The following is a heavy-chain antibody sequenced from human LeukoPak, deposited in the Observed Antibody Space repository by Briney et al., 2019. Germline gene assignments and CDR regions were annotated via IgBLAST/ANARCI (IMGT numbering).Heavy chain of an antibody. CDR2: ISAYNGNT. D-gene: IGHD1-26*01. CDR1: GYTFTSYG. V-gene: IGHV1-18*01. J-gene: IGHJ4*02. Sequence: ASVKVSCKASGYTFTSYGISWVRQAPGQGLEWMGWISAYNGNTNYAQKLQRRVTMTTDTSTSTAYMELRSLRSDNTAVYYCARDNGQWEPGGFDYWGQGTLVTVSS. CDR3: ARDNGQWEPGGFDY.